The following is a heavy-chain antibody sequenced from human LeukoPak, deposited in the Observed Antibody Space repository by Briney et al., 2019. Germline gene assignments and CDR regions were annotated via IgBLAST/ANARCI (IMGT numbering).Heavy chain of an antibody. D-gene: IGHD2-2*01. CDR1: GGSISSSSYY. V-gene: IGHV4-39*01. J-gene: IGHJ6*02. Sequence: PSETLSLTCTVSGGSISSSSYYWGWIRQPPGKGLEWIGSIYYSGSTYYNPSLKSRVTISVDTSKNQFSLKLSSVTAADTAVYYCEGGYCSSTSCYYYYYGMDVWGQGTTVTVS. CDR3: EGGYCSSTSCYYYYYGMDV. CDR2: IYYSGST.